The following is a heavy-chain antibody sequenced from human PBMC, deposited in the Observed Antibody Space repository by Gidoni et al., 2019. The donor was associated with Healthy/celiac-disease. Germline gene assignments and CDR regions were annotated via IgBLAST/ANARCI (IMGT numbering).Heavy chain of an antibody. D-gene: IGHD3-22*01. CDR2: INPSGGST. V-gene: IGHV1-46*03. J-gene: IGHJ4*02. Sequence: QVQLVQSGAEVKKPGASLKVSCKASGYTFTSYYMHWVRQAPGQGLEWMGIINPSGGSTSYAQKFQGRVTMTRDTSTSTVYMELSSLRSEDTAVYYCAREGASSGYPRRFDYWGQGTLVTVSS. CDR1: GYTFTSYY. CDR3: AREGASSGYPRRFDY.